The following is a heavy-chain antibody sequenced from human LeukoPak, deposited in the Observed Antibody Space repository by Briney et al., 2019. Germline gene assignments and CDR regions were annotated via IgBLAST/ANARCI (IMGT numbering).Heavy chain of an antibody. CDR1: GFTFSSYA. CDR2: ISYDGSNK. Sequence: GGSLRLSCAASGFTFSSYAMHWVRQAPGKGPEWLAVISYDGSNKYYADSVKGRFTISRDNSKNTLYLQMNSLRDEDTAVYYCARDLFDYWGQGTLVTVSS. V-gene: IGHV3-30-3*01. J-gene: IGHJ4*02. CDR3: ARDLFDY.